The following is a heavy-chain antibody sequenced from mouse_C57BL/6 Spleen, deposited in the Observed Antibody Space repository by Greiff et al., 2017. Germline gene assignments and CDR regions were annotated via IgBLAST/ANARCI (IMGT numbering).Heavy chain of an antibody. Sequence: EVKLVESGGGLVKPGGSLKLSCAASGFTFSSYAMSWVRQTPEKRLEWVATISDGGSYTYYPDNVKGRFTISRDNAKNNLYLQMSHLKSEDTAMYYCARDGGKPWFAYWGQGTLVTVSA. CDR2: ISDGGSYT. J-gene: IGHJ3*01. V-gene: IGHV5-4*01. CDR3: ARDGGKPWFAY. D-gene: IGHD2-1*01. CDR1: GFTFSSYA.